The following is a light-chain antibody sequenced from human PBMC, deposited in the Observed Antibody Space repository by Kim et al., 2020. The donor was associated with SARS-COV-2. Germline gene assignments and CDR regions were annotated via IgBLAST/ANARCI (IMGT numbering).Light chain of an antibody. Sequence: ALRQTVRITCPGDSLRSYYASWYQQKPGQAPVLVIYGKNNRPSGIPDRFSGSSSGNTASLPITGAQAEDEADYYCNSRDSSGNLLVFGGGTQLTVL. CDR3: NSRDSSGNLLV. V-gene: IGLV3-19*01. CDR1: SLRSYY. CDR2: GKN. J-gene: IGLJ3*02.